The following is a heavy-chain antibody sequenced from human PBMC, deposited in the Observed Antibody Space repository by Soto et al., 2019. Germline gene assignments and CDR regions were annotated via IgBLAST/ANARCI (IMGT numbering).Heavy chain of an antibody. Sequence: EVQLLESGGGLVQPGGSLRLSCAASGFTFSSYAMSWVRQAPGKGLEWVSAISGSGGSTYYADSVKGRFTISRDNSKNTVYLQMNSLRAEDTAVYYCAKRIHVDSTGHHWYFDLWGRGTLVTVSS. J-gene: IGHJ2*01. CDR2: ISGSGGST. CDR1: GFTFSSYA. D-gene: IGHD4-17*01. V-gene: IGHV3-23*01. CDR3: AKRIHVDSTGHHWYFDL.